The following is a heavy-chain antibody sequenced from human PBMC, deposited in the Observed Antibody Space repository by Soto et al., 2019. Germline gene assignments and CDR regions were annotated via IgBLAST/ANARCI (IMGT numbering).Heavy chain of an antibody. V-gene: IGHV1-2*02. Sequence: ASVKVSCKTSRYIFTGYYMHWVRQAPGQGLEWMGWINPNSGDTNYAQRFKGRVSMTSDTSNNTAYLELSRLRPGDTAVFFCARSHSAYHYHAMDAWGQGTTVTVS. J-gene: IGHJ6*02. CDR1: RYIFTGYY. CDR3: ARSHSAYHYHAMDA. CDR2: INPNSGDT.